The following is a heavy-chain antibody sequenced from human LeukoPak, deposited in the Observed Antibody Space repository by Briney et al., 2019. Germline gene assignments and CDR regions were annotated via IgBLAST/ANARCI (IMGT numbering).Heavy chain of an antibody. V-gene: IGHV3-74*01. J-gene: IGHJ4*02. CDR2: INSDGSST. Sequence: PGGSLRLSCAASGFTFSSYWMHWVRQAPGKGLVWVSRINSDGSSTSYADSVKGRFTISRDNAKNTLYLQMNSLRAEDTAVYYFASAQSVVPAASPFDYWGQGTLVTVSA. CDR3: ASAQSVVPAASPFDY. CDR1: GFTFSSYW. D-gene: IGHD2-2*01.